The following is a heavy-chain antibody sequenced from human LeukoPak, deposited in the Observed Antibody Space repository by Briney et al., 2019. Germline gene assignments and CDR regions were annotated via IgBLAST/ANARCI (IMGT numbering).Heavy chain of an antibody. V-gene: IGHV3-30-3*01. Sequence: GGSLRLSCAASGFTFSSYAMHWVRQAPGKGLEWVAVISYDGSNKYYADSVKGRFTISRDNSKNTLYLQMNSLRAEDTAVYYCARWNQQWLVEGKGNWFDPWGQGTLVTVSS. CDR3: ARWNQQWLVEGKGNWFDP. J-gene: IGHJ5*02. CDR1: GFTFSSYA. D-gene: IGHD6-19*01. CDR2: ISYDGSNK.